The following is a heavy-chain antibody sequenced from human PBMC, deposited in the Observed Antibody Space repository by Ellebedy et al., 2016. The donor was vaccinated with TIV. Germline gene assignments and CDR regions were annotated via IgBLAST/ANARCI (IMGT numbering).Heavy chain of an antibody. CDR3: ARLQSSMVGATVPDS. D-gene: IGHD1-26*01. CDR1: GYIFTDYW. J-gene: IGHJ4*02. CDR2: IDPDDSDT. V-gene: IGHV5-51*01. Sequence: GESLKISCAASGYIFTDYWVAWVRQTPGLGLEWMGIIDPDDSDTRYSPSFQGQVTISGDRSSSSTYLQWSSLGASDTAIYYCARLQSSMVGATVPDSWGQGTQVTVSS.